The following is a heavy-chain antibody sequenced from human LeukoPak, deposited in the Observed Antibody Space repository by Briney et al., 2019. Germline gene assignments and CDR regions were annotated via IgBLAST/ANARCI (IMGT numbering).Heavy chain of an antibody. D-gene: IGHD5-24*01. Sequence: ASVKVSCMASGYTFISYGLSWVRPAPGEGLGWMGWISAYNGNTNYAQKLQGRVTITTDTSSSTAYMELRSLRSDDTAVYYCARSAVASRFDPWGQGTLGTVSS. V-gene: IGHV1-18*01. CDR1: GYTFISYG. CDR2: ISAYNGNT. CDR3: ARSAVASRFDP. J-gene: IGHJ5*02.